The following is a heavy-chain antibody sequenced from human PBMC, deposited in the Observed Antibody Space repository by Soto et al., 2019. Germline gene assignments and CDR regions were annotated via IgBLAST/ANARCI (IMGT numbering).Heavy chain of an antibody. CDR1: GYTFTSYS. D-gene: IGHD2-15*01. J-gene: IGHJ4*02. Sequence: QVQLVQSGAEVKKPGASVKVSCKASGYTFTSYSMHWVRQAPGQRLEWMGWINAAKGDTQYSQKFHDRVTLTRDTSASTACMELSSLRVEDTAVYYCARGTCSGGSCYSFHFDYWGQGTLVTVSS. CDR3: ARGTCSGGSCYSFHFDY. V-gene: IGHV1-3*01. CDR2: INAAKGDT.